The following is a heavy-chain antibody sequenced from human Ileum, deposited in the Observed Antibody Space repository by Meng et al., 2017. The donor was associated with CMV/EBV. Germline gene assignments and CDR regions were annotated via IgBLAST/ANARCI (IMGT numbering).Heavy chain of an antibody. Sequence: GGSLRLSCAASGFTFSSYAMTWVRQAPGKGLVWVARVNGEGNSLRYADSVKGRFTVSRDNGKNTLFLQMNSVSVEDTALYYCVRGDDWRDYYGMDVWGQGTTVTVSS. CDR1: GFTFSSYA. D-gene: IGHD3-9*01. CDR3: VRGDDWRDYYGMDV. J-gene: IGHJ6*02. CDR2: VNGEGNSL. V-gene: IGHV3-74*01.